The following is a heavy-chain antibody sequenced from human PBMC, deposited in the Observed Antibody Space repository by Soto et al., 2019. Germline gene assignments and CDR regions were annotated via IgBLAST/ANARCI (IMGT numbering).Heavy chain of an antibody. CDR1: GGSVSSGSYY. V-gene: IGHV4-61*01. CDR3: ARDNRDYTNWFDP. CDR2: IYYSGST. D-gene: IGHD4-4*01. Sequence: SETLSLTCTVSGGSVSSGSYYWSWIRQPPGKGLEWIGYIYYSGSTNYNPSLKSRVTISVDTSKNQFSLKLSSVTAADTAVYYCARDNRDYTNWFDPWGQGTLVTVSS. J-gene: IGHJ5*02.